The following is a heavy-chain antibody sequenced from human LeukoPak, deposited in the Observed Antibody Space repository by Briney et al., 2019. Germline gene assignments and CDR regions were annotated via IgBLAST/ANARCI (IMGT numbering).Heavy chain of an antibody. Sequence: ASVKVSCKASGGTFSSYAISWVRQAPGQGLEWMGGIIPIFGTANYAQKFQGRVTITADESTSTAYMELSSLRSEDTAAYYCVSTLGYCSGGSCSHWFDPWGQGTLVTVSS. V-gene: IGHV1-69*01. CDR3: VSTLGYCSGGSCSHWFDP. CDR2: IIPIFGTA. D-gene: IGHD2-15*01. J-gene: IGHJ5*02. CDR1: GGTFSSYA.